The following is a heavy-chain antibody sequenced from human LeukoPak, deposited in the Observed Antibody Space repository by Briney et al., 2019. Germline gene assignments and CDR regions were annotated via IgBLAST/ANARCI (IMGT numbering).Heavy chain of an antibody. Sequence: GGSLRLSCAASGFNFRNYAMSWVRQTPGKGLEWVSGISNSADSTYYAASVKGRSTISRDNYKNMLYLQVKSLRAEDTAVYYCAKDRDFLSRYYDFDHWGQGTLVTVSS. CDR2: ISNSADST. V-gene: IGHV3-23*01. D-gene: IGHD3-3*01. CDR1: GFNFRNYA. CDR3: AKDRDFLSRYYDFDH. J-gene: IGHJ4*02.